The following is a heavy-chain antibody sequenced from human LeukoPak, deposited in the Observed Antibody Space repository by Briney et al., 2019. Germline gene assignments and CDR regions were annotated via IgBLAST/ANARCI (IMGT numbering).Heavy chain of an antibody. V-gene: IGHV1-24*01. J-gene: IGHJ4*02. CDR2: FDPEDGET. D-gene: IGHD6-6*01. CDR3: ATPSIAAGPPLFDY. CDR1: GYTLTELS. Sequence: GASVKVSCKVSGYTLTELSMHWVRQAPGKGLEWMGGFDPEDGETIYAQKFQGRVTMTEDTSTDTAYMELSSLRSEDTAVYYCATPSIAAGPPLFDYWGQGTLVTVSS.